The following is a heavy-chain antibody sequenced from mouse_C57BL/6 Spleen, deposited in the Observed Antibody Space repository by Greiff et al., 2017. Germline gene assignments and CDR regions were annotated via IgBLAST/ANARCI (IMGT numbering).Heavy chain of an antibody. J-gene: IGHJ1*03. CDR2: IHPNSGST. V-gene: IGHV1-64*01. CDR1: GYTFTSYW. CDR3: ARSITTGYFDV. D-gene: IGHD1-2*01. Sequence: QVQLQQPGAELVKPGASVKLSCKASGYTFTSYWMHWVKPRPGQGLEWIGMIHPNSGSTNYNEKFKSKATLTVDKSSSTAYMQLSSLPSEDSAVYYCARSITTGYFDVWGTGTTVTVSS.